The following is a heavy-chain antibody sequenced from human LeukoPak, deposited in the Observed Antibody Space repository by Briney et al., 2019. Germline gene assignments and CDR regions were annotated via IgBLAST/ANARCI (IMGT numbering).Heavy chain of an antibody. CDR3: ARDGDSGWTGVSAFDI. CDR1: GGTFSSYT. V-gene: IGHV1-69*04. J-gene: IGHJ3*02. CDR2: IIPILGIA. Sequence: SVKVSCKASGGTFSSYTISWLRQAPGQGLEWMGRIIPILGIANYAQKFQGRVTITADKSTSTAYMELSSLRSEDTAVYYCARDGDSGWTGVSAFDIWGQGTMVTVSS. D-gene: IGHD3-10*01.